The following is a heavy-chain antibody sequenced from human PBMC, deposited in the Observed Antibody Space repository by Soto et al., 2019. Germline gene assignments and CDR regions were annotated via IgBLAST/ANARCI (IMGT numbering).Heavy chain of an antibody. CDR1: VGSISIGYYY. J-gene: IGHJ6*01. CDR3: ASYSIYGMDV. D-gene: IGHD2-21*01. Sequence: PSENLSLTCSFSVGSISIGYYYWSWIRQPPGKGLEWIGNIYYSGNTYYNPSLKSRLIISIDTSKKQFSLKVGSVTAAHTAVYYCASYSIYGMDVWGQGTTVTVSS. V-gene: IGHV4-30-4*01. CDR2: IYYSGNT.